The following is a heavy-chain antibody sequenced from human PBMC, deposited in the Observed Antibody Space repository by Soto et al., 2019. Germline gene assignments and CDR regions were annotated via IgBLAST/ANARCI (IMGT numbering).Heavy chain of an antibody. CDR1: GFTFSSYG. J-gene: IGHJ6*02. V-gene: IGHV3-33*01. Sequence: PGGSLRLSCAASGFTFSSYGMHWVRQAPGKGLEWVAVIRHDGSNKYYADSVKGRFTISRDNSKNTLYLQMNSLRAEDTAVYYCARQQQLAGDYYGMDVWGQGTTVTVSS. CDR3: ARQQQLAGDYYGMDV. D-gene: IGHD6-13*01. CDR2: IRHDGSNK.